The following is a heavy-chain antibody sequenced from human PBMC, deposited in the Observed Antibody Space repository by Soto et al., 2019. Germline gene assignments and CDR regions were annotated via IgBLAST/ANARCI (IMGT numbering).Heavy chain of an antibody. Sequence: PSETLSLTCAVYGGSFSGYYWSWIRQPPGKGLEWIGEINHSGSTNYNPSLKSRVTISVDTSKNQFSLKLSSVTAADTAVYYCARQRAGLFDYSGQGTLVTVSS. CDR3: ARQRAGLFDY. CDR1: GGSFSGYY. CDR2: INHSGST. V-gene: IGHV4-34*01. D-gene: IGHD1-1*01. J-gene: IGHJ4*02.